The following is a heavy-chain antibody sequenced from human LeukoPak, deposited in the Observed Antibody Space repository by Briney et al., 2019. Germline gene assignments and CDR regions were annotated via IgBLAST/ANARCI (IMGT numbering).Heavy chain of an antibody. CDR3: ARGPYSSGPNWFDP. J-gene: IGHJ5*02. D-gene: IGHD6-19*01. Sequence: GASVKVSCKASGYTFTSHYIHWVRQAPGQGLEWMGIISPSRGSTTYAQKFQGRVTMTRDTSTSTVYMELSSLTSEGTAVYYCARGPYSSGPNWFDPWGQGTLVTVSS. V-gene: IGHV1-46*01. CDR1: GYTFTSHY. CDR2: ISPSRGST.